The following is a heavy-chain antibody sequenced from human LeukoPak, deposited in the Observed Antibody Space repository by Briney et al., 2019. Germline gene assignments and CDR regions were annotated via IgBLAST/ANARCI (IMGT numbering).Heavy chain of an antibody. V-gene: IGHV3-30*02. CDR1: GFTFSSYG. CDR3: AKTLLEGRGLAAARRGWSDY. J-gene: IGHJ4*02. Sequence: QPGGSLRLSCAASGFTFSSYGMHWVRQAPGKGLEWVAFIRYDGSNKYYADSVKGRFTISRDNSKNTLYLQMNSLRAEDTAVYYCAKTLLEGRGLAAARRGWSDYWGQGTLVTVSS. D-gene: IGHD6-13*01. CDR2: IRYDGSNK.